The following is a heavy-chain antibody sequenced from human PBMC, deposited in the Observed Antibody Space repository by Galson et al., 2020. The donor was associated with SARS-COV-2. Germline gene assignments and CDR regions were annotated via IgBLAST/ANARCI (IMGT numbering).Heavy chain of an antibody. J-gene: IGHJ4*02. V-gene: IGHV3-23*03. CDR2: IYSGGST. D-gene: IGHD3-22*01. CDR1: GFPLRSYA. CDR3: VKGVNYYDSSGPY. Sequence: GGSLRLSCAASGFPLRSYAMSWVRQAPGNGLEWVSVIYSGGSTYYADSVKGRFTISRDNAKNTRNLQMNSLRVEDTAVYYCVKGVNYYDSSGPYWGQGTLVTVSS.